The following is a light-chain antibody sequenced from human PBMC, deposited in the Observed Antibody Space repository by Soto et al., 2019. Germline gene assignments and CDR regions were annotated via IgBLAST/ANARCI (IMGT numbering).Light chain of an antibody. Sequence: QSVLTQPASVSGSLGQSITISCTGSNRDIGAYNLVSWYQQYPDTAPKLIIYEVRNRPSGVSYRFTGSRSGNTASLTISALQADDESTFYCGSYTTTSTLLFGGGTKVTVL. CDR3: GSYTTTSTLL. CDR1: NRDIGAYNL. J-gene: IGLJ3*02. V-gene: IGLV2-14*01. CDR2: EVR.